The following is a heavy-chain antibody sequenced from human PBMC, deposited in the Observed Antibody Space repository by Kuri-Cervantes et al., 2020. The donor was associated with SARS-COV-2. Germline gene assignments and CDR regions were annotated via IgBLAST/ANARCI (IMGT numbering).Heavy chain of an antibody. CDR2: ISYDGSDK. J-gene: IGHJ4*02. D-gene: IGHD6-13*01. CDR1: GFTFSNYA. V-gene: IGHV3-30*07. CDR3: ARVEGYSSGWYSDY. Sequence: GGSLRLSCAASGFTFSNYAIHWVRQAPGKGLEWVALISYDGSDKNYADSVKGRFTISRDNAKNSLYLQMNSLRDEDTAVYYCARVEGYSSGWYSDYWGQGTLVTVSS.